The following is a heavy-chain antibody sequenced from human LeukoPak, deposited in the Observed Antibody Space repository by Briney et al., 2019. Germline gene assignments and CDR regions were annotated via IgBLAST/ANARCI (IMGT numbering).Heavy chain of an antibody. CDR1: GGSFGGYY. D-gene: IGHD5-24*01. V-gene: IGHV4-34*01. CDR2: INHSGST. CDR3: ARDEMATIGRALDY. Sequence: MPSETLSLTCAVYGGSFGGYYWSWIRQPPGKGLEWIGEINHSGSTNYNPSLKSRVTISEDTSKNQFSLKLSSVTAADTAVYYCARDEMATIGRALDYWGQGTLVTVSS. J-gene: IGHJ4*02.